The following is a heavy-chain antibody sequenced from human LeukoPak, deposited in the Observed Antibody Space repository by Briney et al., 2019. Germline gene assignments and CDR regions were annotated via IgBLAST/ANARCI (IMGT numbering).Heavy chain of an antibody. CDR3: ARDQQLVLDY. V-gene: IGHV3-7*01. D-gene: IGHD6-6*01. Sequence: PGGSLRLSCAASGFTFSSYSMNWVRQAPGKGLEWVANIKQDGSEKYYVDSVKGRFTISRDNAKNSLYLQMNSLRAEDTAVYYCARDQQLVLDYWGQGTLVTVSS. CDR1: GFTFSSYS. CDR2: IKQDGSEK. J-gene: IGHJ4*02.